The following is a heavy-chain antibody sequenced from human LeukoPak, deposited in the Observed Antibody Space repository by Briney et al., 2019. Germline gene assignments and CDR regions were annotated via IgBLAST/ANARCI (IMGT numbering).Heavy chain of an antibody. D-gene: IGHD3-10*01. CDR3: ARGIDDGSGSYPAPNDY. J-gene: IGHJ4*02. Sequence: PGGSLRLSCAASGFTFSSYWRHWVRQAPGKGLVWVSRIDTDGSDTSYADSVKGRFTISRDNAKNTLYLQMNSLRAEDTAVYYCARGIDDGSGSYPAPNDYWGQGTLVTVSS. CDR2: IDTDGSDT. V-gene: IGHV3-74*01. CDR1: GFTFSSYW.